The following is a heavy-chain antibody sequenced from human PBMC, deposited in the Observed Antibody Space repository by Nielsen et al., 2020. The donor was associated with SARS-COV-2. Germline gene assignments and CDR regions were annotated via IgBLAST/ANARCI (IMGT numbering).Heavy chain of an antibody. Sequence: KVSCKASGFSFTNYWISWVRQMPGKGLEWMGNIDPTDSHTNYSPSFQGHVTISADKSITTAYLQWSSLEASDSAMYYCARQPRSIISNWFDPWGQRTLVTVST. CDR2: IDPTDSHT. D-gene: IGHD1-14*01. V-gene: IGHV5-10-1*01. J-gene: IGHJ5*02. CDR1: GFSFTNYW. CDR3: ARQPRSIISNWFDP.